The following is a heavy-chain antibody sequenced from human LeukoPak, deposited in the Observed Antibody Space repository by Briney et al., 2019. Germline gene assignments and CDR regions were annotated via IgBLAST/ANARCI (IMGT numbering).Heavy chain of an antibody. V-gene: IGHV4-34*01. CDR1: GGSFSGYY. Sequence: PSETLSLTCAVYGGSFSGYYWSWIRQPPGKGLEWIGEINHSGSTNYNPSLKSRVTISVDTSKNQFSLKLSSVTAADTAVYYCARIGYCSSTSCSHYGMDVWGQGNPGHRLL. CDR3: ARIGYCSSTSCSHYGMDV. CDR2: INHSGST. D-gene: IGHD2-2*01. J-gene: IGHJ6*02.